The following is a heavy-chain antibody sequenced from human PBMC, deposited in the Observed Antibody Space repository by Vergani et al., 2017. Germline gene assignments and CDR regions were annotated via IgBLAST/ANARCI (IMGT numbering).Heavy chain of an antibody. D-gene: IGHD3-22*01. CDR2: IYYSGST. V-gene: IGHV4-59*01. Sequence: QAQLQESGPGLVKPSETLSLTCTVSGGSISSYYWSWIRQPPGKGLEWIGYIYYSGSTNYNPSLKSRVTISVDTSKNQFSLKLSSVTAADTAVYYCARSQPYDSSGYYPGWFDPWGQGTLVTVSS. CDR3: ARSQPYDSSGYYPGWFDP. CDR1: GGSISSYY. J-gene: IGHJ5*02.